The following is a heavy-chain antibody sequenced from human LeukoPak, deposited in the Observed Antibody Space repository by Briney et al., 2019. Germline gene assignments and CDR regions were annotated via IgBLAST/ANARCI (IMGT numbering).Heavy chain of an antibody. Sequence: GGSLRLSCAASGFTFSSYSMNWVRQAPGKGLEWVAYINTSTTHYADSVRGRFTISRDNAENSLFLHMNSLRADDTAVYYCARDRGLPHHQLDYWGQGTLVTVSS. CDR2: INTSTT. V-gene: IGHV3-48*01. D-gene: IGHD3-10*01. CDR1: GFTFSSYS. J-gene: IGHJ4*02. CDR3: ARDRGLPHHQLDY.